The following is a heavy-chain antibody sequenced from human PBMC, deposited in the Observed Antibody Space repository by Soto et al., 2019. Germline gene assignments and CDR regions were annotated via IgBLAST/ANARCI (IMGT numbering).Heavy chain of an antibody. CDR2: IYSGGST. V-gene: IGHV3-53*02. Sequence: EVQLVETGGGLIQPGGSLRLSCAASGFTVSSNYMSWVRQAPGKGLEWVSVIYSGGSTYYADSVKGRFTISRDNSKNTLYLQMNSLRAEDTAVYYCARPYYDSSGYWGSAFDIWGQGTMVTVSS. CDR3: ARPYYDSSGYWGSAFDI. D-gene: IGHD3-22*01. CDR1: GFTVSSNY. J-gene: IGHJ3*02.